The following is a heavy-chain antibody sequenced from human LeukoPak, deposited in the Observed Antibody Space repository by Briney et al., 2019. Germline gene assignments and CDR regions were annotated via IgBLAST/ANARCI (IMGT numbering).Heavy chain of an antibody. CDR1: GAPISTTYW. V-gene: IGHV4-4*02. Sequence: SGTLSLTCAVSGAPISTTYWSSWVRQPPGKGLEWIGEIHDSGITNYNPSLESRVTISVDKSNKQFSLSLTSVTAADTAVYYCATRATAGPWWGQGTLVTVSS. J-gene: IGHJ4*02. CDR3: ATRATAGPW. D-gene: IGHD6-13*01. CDR2: IHDSGIT.